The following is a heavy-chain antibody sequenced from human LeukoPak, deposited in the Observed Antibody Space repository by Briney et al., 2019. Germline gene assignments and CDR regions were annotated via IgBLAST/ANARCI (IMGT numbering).Heavy chain of an antibody. V-gene: IGHV1-69*05. CDR1: GGTFSSYA. Sequence: ASVKVSCKASGGTFSSYAISWVRQAPGQGLEWMGGIIPIFGTANYAQKFQGRVTMTRDTSISTAYMELSRLRSDDTAVYYRAREKTYSSDYWGQGTLVTVSS. J-gene: IGHJ4*02. D-gene: IGHD6-13*01. CDR3: AREKTYSSDY. CDR2: IIPIFGTA.